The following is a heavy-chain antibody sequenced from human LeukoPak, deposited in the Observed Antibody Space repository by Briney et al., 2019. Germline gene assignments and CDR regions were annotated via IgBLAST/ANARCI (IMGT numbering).Heavy chain of an antibody. Sequence: GGSLRLSCAASGFTFSSYSMNWVRQAPGKGLEWVSSITSSSSYKYYADSVKGRFTISRDDAKNSLYLQMNSLRAEDTAVYYCSREHALGDFWGQGSLVTVSS. J-gene: IGHJ4*02. CDR2: ITSSSSYK. CDR1: GFTFSSYS. CDR3: SREHALGDF. V-gene: IGHV3-21*01. D-gene: IGHD2-2*01.